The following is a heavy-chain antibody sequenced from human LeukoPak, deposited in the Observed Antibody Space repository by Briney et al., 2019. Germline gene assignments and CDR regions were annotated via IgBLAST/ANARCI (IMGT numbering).Heavy chain of an antibody. CDR1: GFTFSDYY. D-gene: IGHD3-10*01. Sequence: GGSLRLSCAASGFTFSDYYMSWIRQAPGKGLEWVSYISSSSSYTNYADSVKGRFTISRDNVKNSLYLQMNSLRAEDTAVYYCARDYGSGSYLENWFDPWGQGTLVTVSS. J-gene: IGHJ5*02. V-gene: IGHV3-11*06. CDR3: ARDYGSGSYLENWFDP. CDR2: ISSSSSYT.